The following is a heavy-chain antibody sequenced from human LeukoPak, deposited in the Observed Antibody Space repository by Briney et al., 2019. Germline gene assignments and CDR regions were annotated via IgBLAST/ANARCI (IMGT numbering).Heavy chain of an antibody. J-gene: IGHJ6*02. Sequence: PGGSLRLSCAASGFTFSSYAMSWVRQAPGKGLEWVSAISGSGGSTYYADSVKGRFTISRDNSKNTLYLQMNSLRAEDTAVYYCAKESQRFLEWSYYYYGMDVWGQGTTVTVSS. CDR1: GFTFSSYA. CDR3: AKESQRFLEWSYYYYGMDV. CDR2: ISGSGGST. D-gene: IGHD3-3*01. V-gene: IGHV3-23*01.